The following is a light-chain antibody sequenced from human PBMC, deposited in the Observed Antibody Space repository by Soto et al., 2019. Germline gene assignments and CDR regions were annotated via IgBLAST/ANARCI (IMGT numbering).Light chain of an antibody. CDR3: QQYNNWLWT. CDR1: QSVSRTY. J-gene: IGKJ1*01. V-gene: IGKV3-15*01. CDR2: GAS. Sequence: EIVLTQSPGTLSLSPGERAXLSXRASQSVSRTYLAWYQQKPGQAPRLLIYGASTRAAGIPARFSGSGSGTEFTLTISSLQSEDFAVYYCQQYNNWLWTFGQGTKVDIK.